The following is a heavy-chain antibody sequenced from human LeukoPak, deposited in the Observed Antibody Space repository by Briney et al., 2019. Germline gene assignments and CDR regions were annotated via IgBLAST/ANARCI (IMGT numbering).Heavy chain of an antibody. CDR1: GYTFTGYY. D-gene: IGHD6-19*01. Sequence: ASVKVSCKASGYTFTGYYMHWVRQAPGQGLEWMGWINPNSGGTNYAQKFQGRVTMTRDTSISTAYMELSRLRSDDTAVYYCARSGGAVAGRPWFDPWGQGTLVTVSS. CDR2: INPNSGGT. V-gene: IGHV1-2*02. J-gene: IGHJ5*02. CDR3: ARSGGAVAGRPWFDP.